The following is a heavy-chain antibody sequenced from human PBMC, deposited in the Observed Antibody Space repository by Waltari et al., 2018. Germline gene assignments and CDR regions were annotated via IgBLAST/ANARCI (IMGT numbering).Heavy chain of an antibody. CDR1: GYTFTGDY. CDR3: AGGRRAWDYYYYGMDV. Sequence: QVQLVQSGAEVKKPGASVKVSCKASGYTFTGDYMHWVRQAPGQGLEWMGWINPNSGGTNYAQKFHGRVTMTRDTSISTAYMELSRLRSDDTAVDYCAGGRRAWDYYYYGMDVWGQGTTVTVSS. V-gene: IGHV1-2*02. CDR2: INPNSGGT. J-gene: IGHJ6*02. D-gene: IGHD3-16*01.